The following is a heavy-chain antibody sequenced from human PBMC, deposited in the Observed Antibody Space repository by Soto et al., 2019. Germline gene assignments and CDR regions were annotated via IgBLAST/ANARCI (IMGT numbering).Heavy chain of an antibody. CDR1: GFSFSSAW. J-gene: IGHJ4*02. Sequence: EVQLVESGGGLVQPVGSLRLSCAVSGFSFSSAWMTWIRQAPGKGLERVAIMNEDGSERYYVDSVKGRFTISRDNAKNALFLQMNSLRVEDTAVYFCARDRAYSRFDYWGQGSLVTVSS. V-gene: IGHV3-7*03. CDR2: MNEDGSER. D-gene: IGHD4-4*01. CDR3: ARDRAYSRFDY.